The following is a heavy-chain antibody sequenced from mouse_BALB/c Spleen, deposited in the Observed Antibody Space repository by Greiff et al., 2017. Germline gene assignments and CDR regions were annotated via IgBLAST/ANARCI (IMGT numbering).Heavy chain of an antibody. CDR3: AVTTAMAYAMDY. D-gene: IGHD1-2*01. CDR2: INPSTGCT. Sequence: QVQLQQSGAELVKPGASVKMSCKASGYSFTSYWLHWVKQRPGQGLEWIGYINPSTGCTEYNQQFNDKATLTADKSSSTAYMHLCSLTSEDSAVYYCAVTTAMAYAMDYWGQGTSVTVAS. V-gene: IGHV1-7*01. CDR1: GYSFTSYW. J-gene: IGHJ4*01.